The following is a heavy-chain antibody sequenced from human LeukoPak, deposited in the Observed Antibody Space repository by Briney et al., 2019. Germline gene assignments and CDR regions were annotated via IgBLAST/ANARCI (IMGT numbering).Heavy chain of an antibody. CDR3: GRGSYYFDY. CDR1: GGSISSYY. V-gene: IGHV4-59*08. J-gene: IGHJ4*02. D-gene: IGHD1-26*01. Sequence: SETLSLTCTVSGGSISSYYWSWIRQPPGKGLEWIGYIYYSGSTNYNPPLKSRVTISVDTSKNQFSLKLSSVTAADTAVYYCGRGSYYFDYWGQGTLVTVSS. CDR2: IYYSGST.